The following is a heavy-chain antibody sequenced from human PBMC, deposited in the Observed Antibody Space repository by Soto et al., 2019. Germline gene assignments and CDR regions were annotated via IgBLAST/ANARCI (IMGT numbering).Heavy chain of an antibody. J-gene: IGHJ4*02. CDR3: AKRGGAIAAAGYFDY. V-gene: IGHV3-23*01. CDR2: ISGSGGST. D-gene: IGHD6-13*01. CDR1: GLTFSRYA. Sequence: GGSLRLSCGGSGLTFSRYAMSLVRPAPGKGLEWVSAISGSGGSTYYADSVKGRFTISRDNSKNTLYLQMNSLRAEDTAVYYCAKRGGAIAAAGYFDYWGQGTLVTVSS.